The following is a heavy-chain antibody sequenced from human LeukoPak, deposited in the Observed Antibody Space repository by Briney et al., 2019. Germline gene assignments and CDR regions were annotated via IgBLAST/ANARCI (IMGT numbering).Heavy chain of an antibody. CDR2: ISWNSGSI. J-gene: IGHJ5*02. Sequence: GRSLRLSCAASGFTFDDYAMHWVRQAPGKGLEWVSGISWNSGSIGCADSVKGRFTISRDNAKNSLYLQMNSLRAEDTALYYCAKGVTWSGYYTGILRFDPWGQGTLVTVSS. D-gene: IGHD3-3*01. CDR3: AKGVTWSGYYTGILRFDP. V-gene: IGHV3-9*01. CDR1: GFTFDDYA.